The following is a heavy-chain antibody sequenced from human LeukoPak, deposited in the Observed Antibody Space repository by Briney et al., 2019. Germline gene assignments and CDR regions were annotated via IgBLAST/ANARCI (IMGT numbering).Heavy chain of an antibody. V-gene: IGHV3-21*01. CDR1: GFTFSSYS. J-gene: IGHJ4*02. Sequence: PGGSLRLSCAASGFTFSSYSMNWVRQAPGKGLEWVSSISSSSSYIYYADSVKGRFTISRDNAKNSLYLQMNSLRAEDTAVYYCARDLLASTYYDFWSGNFDYWGQGTLVTVSS. CDR3: ARDLLASTYYDFWSGNFDY. D-gene: IGHD3-3*01. CDR2: ISSSSSYI.